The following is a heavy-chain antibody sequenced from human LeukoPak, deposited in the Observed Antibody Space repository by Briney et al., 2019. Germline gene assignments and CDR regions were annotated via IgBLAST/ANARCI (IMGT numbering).Heavy chain of an antibody. V-gene: IGHV3-66*02. CDR3: GRGVRGSSWFMDV. D-gene: IGHD6-13*01. Sequence: PGGSLRLSCAASGFTVSSNYMSWVRQAPGKGLEWVSIIYSGGSTYYADSVKGRFTISRDNSKDTLYLQMNTLRAEDTAVYYCGRGVRGSSWFMDVWGKGTTVTVSS. J-gene: IGHJ6*03. CDR2: IYSGGST. CDR1: GFTVSSNY.